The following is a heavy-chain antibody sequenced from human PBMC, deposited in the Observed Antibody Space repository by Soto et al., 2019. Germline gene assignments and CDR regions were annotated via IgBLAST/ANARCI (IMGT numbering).Heavy chain of an antibody. Sequence: PGGSLRLSCAASGFTFSGSAMHWVRQASGKGLEWVGRIRSKANSYATAYAASVKGRFTISRDDSKNTAYLQMNSLKTEDTAVYYCTRHGVRAPGYYYYYGMDVWGQGTTVTVSS. CDR2: IRSKANSYAT. V-gene: IGHV3-73*01. CDR3: TRHGVRAPGYYYYYGMDV. CDR1: GFTFSGSA. J-gene: IGHJ6*02. D-gene: IGHD3-16*01.